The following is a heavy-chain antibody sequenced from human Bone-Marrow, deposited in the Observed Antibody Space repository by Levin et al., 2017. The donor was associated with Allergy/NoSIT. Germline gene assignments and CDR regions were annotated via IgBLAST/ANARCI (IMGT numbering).Heavy chain of an antibody. V-gene: IGHV3-30-3*01. J-gene: IGHJ4*02. Sequence: GGSLRLSCAASGFTFSSYAMHWVRQAPGKGLEWVAVISYDGSNKYYADSVKGRFTISRDNSKNTLYLQMNSLRAEDTAVYYCARPMVRGVLPEGYFDYWGQGTLVTVSS. CDR2: ISYDGSNK. D-gene: IGHD3-10*01. CDR3: ARPMVRGVLPEGYFDY. CDR1: GFTFSSYA.